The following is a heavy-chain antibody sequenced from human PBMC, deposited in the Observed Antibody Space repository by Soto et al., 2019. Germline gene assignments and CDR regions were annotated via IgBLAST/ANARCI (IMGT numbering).Heavy chain of an antibody. V-gene: IGHV3-30*18. CDR2: ISYDGSNK. J-gene: IGHJ2*01. CDR1: GFTFSSYW. D-gene: IGHD1-26*01. CDR3: AKNRGSGSYTNWNFDV. Sequence: PGGSLRLSCAASGFTFSSYWMSWVRQAPGKGLEWVAVISYDGSNKYYADSVKGRFTISRDNSKNTLYLQMNSLRAEDTAVYYCAKNRGSGSYTNWNFDVWGRGTLVTVSS.